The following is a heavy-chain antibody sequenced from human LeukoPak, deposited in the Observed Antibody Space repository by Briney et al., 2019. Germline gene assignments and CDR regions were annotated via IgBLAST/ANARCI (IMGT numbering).Heavy chain of an antibody. CDR2: ISGSGGST. Sequence: PGGSLRLSCAASGFTFSSYAMSWVRQAPGKGLEWVSVISGSGGSTYYADSVKGRFTISRDNSKNTLYLQMNSLRAEDTAVYYCAKWSGSSPLYYYYMDVWGKGTTVTVSS. CDR1: GFTFSSYA. V-gene: IGHV3-23*01. J-gene: IGHJ6*03. CDR3: AKWSGSSPLYYYYMDV. D-gene: IGHD6-13*01.